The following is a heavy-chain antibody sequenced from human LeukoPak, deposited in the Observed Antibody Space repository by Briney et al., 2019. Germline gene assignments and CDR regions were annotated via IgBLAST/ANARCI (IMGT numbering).Heavy chain of an antibody. J-gene: IGHJ4*02. CDR2: ISGSGGST. CDR1: GFTFSSYA. V-gene: IGHV3-23*01. Sequence: GGSLRLSCAASGFTFSSYAMSWVRQAPGKGLEWVSAISGSGGSTYYADSVKGRFTISRDNSKNTLYLQMNSLRAEDTAVYYCAKVERRYCSGGSCYSDYWGQGTLVTVSS. D-gene: IGHD2-15*01. CDR3: AKVERRYCSGGSCYSDY.